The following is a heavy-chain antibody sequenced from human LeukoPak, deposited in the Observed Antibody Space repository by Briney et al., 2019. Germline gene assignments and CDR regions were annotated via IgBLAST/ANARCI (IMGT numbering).Heavy chain of an antibody. Sequence: GGSLRLSCAASGFTFSSYGMHWVRQAPGKGLEWVAVIWYDGSNKYYADSVKGRFTISRDNSKNTLYLQMNSLRAEDTAVYYCARGGGGATMEGQVADYWGQGTLVTVSS. J-gene: IGHJ4*02. V-gene: IGHV3-33*01. CDR1: GFTFSSYG. D-gene: IGHD1-26*01. CDR2: IWYDGSNK. CDR3: ARGGGGATMEGQVADY.